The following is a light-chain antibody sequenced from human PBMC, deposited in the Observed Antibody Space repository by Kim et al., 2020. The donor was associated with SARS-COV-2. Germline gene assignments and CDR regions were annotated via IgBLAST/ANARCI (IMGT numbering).Light chain of an antibody. CDR1: SSDVGFYKY. Sequence: QSITKSCTGTSSDVGFYKYVSWYQQHPGKAPKLIVYDVTDRPSGVSDRFSGSKSDNTASLTISGLQAEDEAYYYCTSYTSSTTVVFGGGTQLTVL. J-gene: IGLJ3*02. V-gene: IGLV2-14*03. CDR3: TSYTSSTTVV. CDR2: DVT.